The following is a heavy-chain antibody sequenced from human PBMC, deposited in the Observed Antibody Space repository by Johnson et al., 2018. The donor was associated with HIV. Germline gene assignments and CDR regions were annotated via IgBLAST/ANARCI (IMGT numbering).Heavy chain of an antibody. V-gene: IGHV3-66*01. J-gene: IGHJ3*02. CDR3: ARACRDGYTCDAFDI. CDR1: GFTFDDYA. Sequence: VQLVESGGGVVRPGGSLRLSCAASGFTFDDYAMSWVRQVPGKGLEWVSVLFSCGTTYYADSVRGMFTISRDHSKNTFFLQMNSLRSGDTAVFYCARACRDGYTCDAFDIWGQGTMVTVSS. D-gene: IGHD5-24*01. CDR2: LFSCGTT.